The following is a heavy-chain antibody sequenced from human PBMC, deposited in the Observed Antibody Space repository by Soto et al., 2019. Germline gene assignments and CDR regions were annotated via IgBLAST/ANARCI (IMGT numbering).Heavy chain of an antibody. CDR3: ARDWLYYYDSSGYYYWFDP. Sequence: ASVKVSCKASGYTFTSYGISWVRQAPGQGLEWMGWISAYNGNTNYAQKLQGRVTMTTDTSTSTAYMELRSLRSDDTAVYYCARDWLYYYDSSGYYYWFDPWGQGTLVTVSS. CDR1: GYTFTSYG. V-gene: IGHV1-18*01. D-gene: IGHD3-22*01. J-gene: IGHJ5*02. CDR2: ISAYNGNT.